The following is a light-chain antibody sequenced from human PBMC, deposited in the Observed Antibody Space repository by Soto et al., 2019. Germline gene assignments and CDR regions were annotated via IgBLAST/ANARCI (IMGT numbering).Light chain of an antibody. J-gene: IGKJ1*01. V-gene: IGKV1-5*01. CDR2: DAS. CDR3: QHYNSYSEA. CDR1: QSISSW. Sequence: DIQMPQSPSALSASLGDRATVTCRASQSISSWLAWYQQKPGKAPKLLIYDASTLQSGVPSRYSGSGSGTEFTLTISSLQPDDFATYYCQHYNSYSEAFGQGTKVDI.